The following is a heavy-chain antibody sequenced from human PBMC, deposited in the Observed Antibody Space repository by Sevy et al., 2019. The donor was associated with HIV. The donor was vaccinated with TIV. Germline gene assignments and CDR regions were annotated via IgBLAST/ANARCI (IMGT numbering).Heavy chain of an antibody. CDR2: IYYSGST. D-gene: IGHD3-16*01. CDR1: GGSISSGSYY. Sequence: SETLSLTCTVSGGSISSGSYYWSWIRQHPGKGLEWIGYIYYSGSTYYNPSLKSRVTMSVDTSKNQCSLKLSSVTAADTAVYYCTSWGTWAYFDYWGQGTLVTVSS. V-gene: IGHV4-31*06. CDR3: TSWGTWAYFDY. J-gene: IGHJ4*02.